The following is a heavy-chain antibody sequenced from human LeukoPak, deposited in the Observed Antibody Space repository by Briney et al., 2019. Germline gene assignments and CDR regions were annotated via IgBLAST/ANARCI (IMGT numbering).Heavy chain of an antibody. CDR1: GYTFTSYY. V-gene: IGHV1-46*01. CDR2: INPSGGST. D-gene: IGHD5-12*01. CDR3: ARDGNSGYDWEGFDY. Sequence: ASLKVSCKASGYTFTSYYMHWVRQTPGQGLEWMGLINPSGGSTSYAQKFQGRVTMTRDTSTSTVYMELSSLRSEDTAVYYCARDGNSGYDWEGFDYWGQGTLVTVSS. J-gene: IGHJ4*02.